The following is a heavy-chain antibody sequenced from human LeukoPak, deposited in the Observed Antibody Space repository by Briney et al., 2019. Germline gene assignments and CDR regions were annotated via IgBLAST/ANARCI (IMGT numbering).Heavy chain of an antibody. V-gene: IGHV4-34*01. CDR2: INHSVST. CDR3: ARETKYYGSGSYFDY. CDR1: GGSFSGYY. J-gene: IGHJ4*02. Sequence: PSETLSLTCAVYGGSFSGYYWSWIRQPPGKGLEWIGEINHSVSTNYNPSLKSRVTISVDTSKNQFSLKLSSVAAADTAVYYCARETKYYGSGSYFDYWGQGTLVTVSS. D-gene: IGHD3-10*01.